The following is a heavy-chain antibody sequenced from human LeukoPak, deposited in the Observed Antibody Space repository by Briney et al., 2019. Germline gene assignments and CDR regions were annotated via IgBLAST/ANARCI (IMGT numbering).Heavy chain of an antibody. CDR3: AREGIGYCSSTSCYDLRGMDV. J-gene: IGHJ6*02. D-gene: IGHD2-2*01. CDR1: DGSISSSNW. CDR2: IYHSGST. Sequence: PSETLSLTCAVSDGSISSSNWWSWVRQPPGKGLEWIGEIYHSGSTNYNPSLKSRVTISVDKSKNQFSLKLSSVTAADTAVYYCAREGIGYCSSTSCYDLRGMDVWGQGTTVTVSS. V-gene: IGHV4-4*02.